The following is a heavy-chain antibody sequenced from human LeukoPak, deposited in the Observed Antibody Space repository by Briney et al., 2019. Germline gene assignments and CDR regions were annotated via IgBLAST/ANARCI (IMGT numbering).Heavy chain of an antibody. V-gene: IGHV1-24*01. D-gene: IGHD3-10*01. CDR1: GYTFTELS. CDR3: ARGWWSVYGSGTYYNLDY. CDR2: SDPEEGET. J-gene: IGHJ4*02. Sequence: ASVKVSCKVSGYTFTELSMHWVRQAPGKGLEWMGGSDPEEGETLYAPKFQGRFSMTEDASTNTVYMDLSSLRSEDTAVFYCARGWWSVYGSGTYYNLDYWGRGTLVTVSS.